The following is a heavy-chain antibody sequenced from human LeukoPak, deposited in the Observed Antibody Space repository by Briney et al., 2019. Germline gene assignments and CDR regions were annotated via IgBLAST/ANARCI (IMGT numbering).Heavy chain of an antibody. J-gene: IGHJ6*03. CDR1: GFTFSSYA. Sequence: QPGGSLRLSCAASGFTFSSYAMSWVRQAPGKGLEWVSAISGSGGSTYYADSVKGRFTISRDNSKNTLYLQMNSLRAEATAVYYCARDLMDIVVIPPAILASGYMDVWGKGTTVTVSS. V-gene: IGHV3-23*01. CDR2: ISGSGGST. CDR3: ARDLMDIVVIPPAILASGYMDV. D-gene: IGHD2-2*03.